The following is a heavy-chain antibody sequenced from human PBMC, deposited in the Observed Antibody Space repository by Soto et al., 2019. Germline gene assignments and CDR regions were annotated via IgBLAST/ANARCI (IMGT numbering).Heavy chain of an antibody. D-gene: IGHD6-19*01. J-gene: IGHJ4*02. CDR2: ISGSGGST. CDR1: GFTFSGYA. CDR3: AKDGISSGWPLPLFGY. V-gene: IGHV3-23*01. Sequence: WGSLRLSCAASGFTFSGYAMSWFRQAPGKGLEWVSAISGSGGSTYYADSVKGRFTISRDNSKNTLYLQMNSLRAEDTAVYYCAKDGISSGWPLPLFGYWGQGNLVTVSS.